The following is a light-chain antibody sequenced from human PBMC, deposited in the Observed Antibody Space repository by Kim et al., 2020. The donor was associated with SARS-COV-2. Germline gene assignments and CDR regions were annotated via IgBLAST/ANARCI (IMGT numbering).Light chain of an antibody. V-gene: IGKV3-20*01. CDR2: ATS. CDR3: QQFASSPRT. Sequence: EIVLTQSPGTLSLSPGERATLSCRASQSISSSYLAWYQQKPGQAPRLLIYATSSRAIDIPNRFSGSGSGRDFTLTISRLEPEDFALYYCQQFASSPRTFGQGTKLEIK. J-gene: IGKJ2*01. CDR1: QSISSSY.